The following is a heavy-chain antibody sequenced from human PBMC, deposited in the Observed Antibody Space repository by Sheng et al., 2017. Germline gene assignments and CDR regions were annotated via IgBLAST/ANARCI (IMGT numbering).Heavy chain of an antibody. CDR1: GFTFSSYS. V-gene: IGHV3-48*01. CDR3: AREEGYSSGWYGTGLEY. D-gene: IGHD6-19*01. CDR2: ISSSSSTI. Sequence: EVQLVESGGGLVQPGGSLRLSCAASGFTFSSYSMNWVRQAPGKGLEWVSYISSSSSTIYYADSVKGRFTISRDNAKNSLYLQMNSLRAEDTAVYYCAREEGYSSGWYGTGLEYWGQGTLVTVSS. J-gene: IGHJ4*02.